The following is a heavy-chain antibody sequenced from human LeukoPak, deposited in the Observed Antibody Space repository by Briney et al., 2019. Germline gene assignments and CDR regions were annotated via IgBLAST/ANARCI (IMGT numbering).Heavy chain of an antibody. CDR3: AGGIAVAGEIDY. CDR1: GYTFTSYG. CDR2: IIPIFGTA. D-gene: IGHD6-19*01. J-gene: IGHJ4*02. V-gene: IGHV1-69*13. Sequence: SVKVSCKASGYTFTSYGTSWVRQAPGQGLEWMGGIIPIFGTANYAQKFQGRVTITADESTSTAYMELSSLRSEDTAVYYCAGGIAVAGEIDYWGQGTLVTVSS.